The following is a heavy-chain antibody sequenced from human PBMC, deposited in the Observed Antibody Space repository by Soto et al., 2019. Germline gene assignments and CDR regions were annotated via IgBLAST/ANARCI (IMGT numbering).Heavy chain of an antibody. CDR3: AKDRVGATTGYYYGMDV. Sequence: GSLRLSCAASGFTFSSYGMHWVLQAPGKGLEWVAVISYDGSNKYYADSVKGRFTISRDNSKNTLYLQMNSLRAEDTAVYYCAKDRVGATTGYYYGMDVWGQGTTVTVSS. CDR2: ISYDGSNK. J-gene: IGHJ6*02. CDR1: GFTFSSYG. D-gene: IGHD1-26*01. V-gene: IGHV3-30*18.